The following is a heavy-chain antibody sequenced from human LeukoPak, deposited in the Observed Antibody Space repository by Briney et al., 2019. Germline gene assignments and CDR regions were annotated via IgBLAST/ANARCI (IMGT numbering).Heavy chain of an antibody. D-gene: IGHD3-22*01. CDR3: AREAAYDDGRYGMDV. J-gene: IGHJ6*02. CDR2: IYHSGST. CDR1: GGSISSSNW. V-gene: IGHV4-4*02. Sequence: PSETLSLTCAVSGGSISSSNWWSWVRQPPGKGLEWIGEIYHSGSTNYNPSLKSRVTISVDKSKNQFSLKLSSVTTADTAVYYCAREAAYDDGRYGMDVWGQGTTVTVSS.